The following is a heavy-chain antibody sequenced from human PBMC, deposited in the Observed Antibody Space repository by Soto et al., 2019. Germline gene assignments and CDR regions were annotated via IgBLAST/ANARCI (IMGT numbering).Heavy chain of an antibody. CDR2: MNPNSGNT. Sequence: ASVKVSCNASGYTFTSYDINLVRQATGQGLEWMGWMNPNSGNTGYAQKFQGRVTMTRNTSISTAYMELSSLRSEDTAVYYCARELSYVLPYYYYYYGMDVWGQGTTVTVSS. CDR1: GYTFTSYD. D-gene: IGHD1-26*01. V-gene: IGHV1-8*01. J-gene: IGHJ6*02. CDR3: ARELSYVLPYYYYYYGMDV.